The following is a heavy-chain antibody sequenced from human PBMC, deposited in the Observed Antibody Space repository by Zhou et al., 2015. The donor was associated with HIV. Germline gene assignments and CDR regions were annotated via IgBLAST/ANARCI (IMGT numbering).Heavy chain of an antibody. CDR1: GGSLSSYS. Sequence: QVQLVQSGAEVRKPGSSVKISCKASGGSLSSYSISWVRQAPGQGLEWVGRIIPIIGVTDYAQKFQDRVTITADTATNTVSMELSRLKFDDTAVYYCAREYCSSTSCSRHDYWGQGTLVTVSS. D-gene: IGHD2-2*01. CDR3: AREYCSSTSCSRHDY. J-gene: IGHJ4*02. CDR2: IIPIIGVT. V-gene: IGHV1-69*08.